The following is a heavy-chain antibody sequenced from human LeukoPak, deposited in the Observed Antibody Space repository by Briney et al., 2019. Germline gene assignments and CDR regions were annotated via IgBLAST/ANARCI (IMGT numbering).Heavy chain of an antibody. CDR1: GFTVSSTY. Sequence: GGSLRLSCAASGFTVSSTYMSWVRQAPGKGLEWVSVIYIGGNTYYADSVKGRFTISRDNSKNTLYLQMNSLRAEDTAVYYCARSSYGFPFDYWGQGTLVTVSS. D-gene: IGHD3/OR15-3a*01. CDR2: IYIGGNT. V-gene: IGHV3-53*01. J-gene: IGHJ4*02. CDR3: ARSSYGFPFDY.